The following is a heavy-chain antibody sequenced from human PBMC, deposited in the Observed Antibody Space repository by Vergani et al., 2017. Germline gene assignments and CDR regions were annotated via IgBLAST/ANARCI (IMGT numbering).Heavy chain of an antibody. CDR1: GYSIGSGFS. D-gene: IGHD3-22*01. V-gene: IGHV4-38-2*01. Sequence: QVKLQESGPGLLKPSETLSLTCSVSGYSIGSGFSWAWIRQSPGEGLQWLSSIHNRGKTYHNPSLKSRVTVSLDTSKNRFSLNLTAVTATDAAVYYCSRSQGYYWYFDLWGPGSLVTVSS. CDR3: SRSQGYYWYFDL. J-gene: IGHJ2*01. CDR2: IHNRGKT.